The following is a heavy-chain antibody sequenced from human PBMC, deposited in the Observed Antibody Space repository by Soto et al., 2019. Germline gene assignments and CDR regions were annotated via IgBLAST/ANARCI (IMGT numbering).Heavy chain of an antibody. V-gene: IGHV3-74*01. Sequence: EVQLLESGGGLVQPGGSLRLSCTASGFNFSAFWMHWVRQAPGKGLSWVSRVHFDGSTTAYADSVRGRFIISRDNAKNTLYLQMASLKVEDTAVYYCARDYYERGPGYYRDYGMDVWGQGTTVTVS. CDR3: ARDYYERGPGYYRDYGMDV. D-gene: IGHD3-22*01. CDR1: GFNFSAFW. J-gene: IGHJ6*02. CDR2: VHFDGSTT.